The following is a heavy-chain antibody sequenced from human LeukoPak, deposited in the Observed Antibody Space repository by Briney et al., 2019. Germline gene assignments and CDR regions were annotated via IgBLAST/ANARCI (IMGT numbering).Heavy chain of an antibody. CDR1: GYTFTSYG. D-gene: IGHD3-9*01. J-gene: IGHJ6*02. CDR2: ISAYNGNT. Sequence: ASVKVSCKASGYTFTSYGISWVRQAPGQGLEWMGWISAYNGNTNYAQKLQGRVTMTTDTSTSTVYMELSSLRSEDTAVYYCASRDRPRYDILTGYSPHYYYYGMDVWGQGTTVTVSS. V-gene: IGHV1-18*01. CDR3: ASRDRPRYDILTGYSPHYYYYGMDV.